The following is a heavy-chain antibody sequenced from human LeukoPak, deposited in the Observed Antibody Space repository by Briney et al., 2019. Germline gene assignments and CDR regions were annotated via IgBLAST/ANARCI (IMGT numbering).Heavy chain of an antibody. J-gene: IGHJ4*01. CDR1: GFTFSTYG. Sequence: GGSLRLSCVASGFTFSTYGMSWVRQAPGKALEWVSAISVSGGSTYYADSVKGRFTISRDNSKNTLYLQMNSLRAEDTAVYYCAREGATTAFDYWGHGTLVTVSS. D-gene: IGHD1-26*01. CDR3: AREGATTAFDY. CDR2: ISVSGGST. V-gene: IGHV3-23*01.